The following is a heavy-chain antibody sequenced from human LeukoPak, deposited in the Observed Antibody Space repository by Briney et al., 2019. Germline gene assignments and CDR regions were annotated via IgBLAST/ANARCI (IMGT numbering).Heavy chain of an antibody. D-gene: IGHD1-7*01. CDR3: AAAELSIDY. V-gene: IGHV4-30-2*01. J-gene: IGHJ4*02. Sequence: SQTLSLTCAVSGGSISSGGYSWSWIRQPPGKGLEWIGYIYHGGSTYYNPSLKSRVTISVDRSKNQFSLKLSSVTAADTAVYYCAAAELSIDYWGQGTLVTVSS. CDR1: GGSISSGGYS. CDR2: IYHGGST.